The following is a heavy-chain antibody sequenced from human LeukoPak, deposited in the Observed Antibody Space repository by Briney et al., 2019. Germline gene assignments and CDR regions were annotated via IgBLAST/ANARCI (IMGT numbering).Heavy chain of an antibody. Sequence: GGSLRLSCAASGFTFRSYWMHWVRQAPGKGLVCFSRINTEGTSTTYADFVKGRFTISRDNAKNTLYLQMNSLRAEDTAVYYCARDYDRYYMDVWGKGTTVTVSS. CDR2: INTEGTST. J-gene: IGHJ6*03. D-gene: IGHD3-3*01. V-gene: IGHV3-74*01. CDR3: ARDYDRYYMDV. CDR1: GFTFRSYW.